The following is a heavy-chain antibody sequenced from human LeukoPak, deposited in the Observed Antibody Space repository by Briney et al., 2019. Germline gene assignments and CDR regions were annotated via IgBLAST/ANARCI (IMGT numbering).Heavy chain of an antibody. J-gene: IGHJ4*02. CDR2: ISSSSTYI. Sequence: GGSLRLSCAASGFTFSSYTMNWVRQASGKGLEWVSSISSSSTYINYADSVKGRFTISRDNAKNSLYLQMNSLRAEDTAVYYCARDRSPGNFDYWGQGTLVTVSS. D-gene: IGHD3-10*01. CDR3: ARDRSPGNFDY. V-gene: IGHV3-21*01. CDR1: GFTFSSYT.